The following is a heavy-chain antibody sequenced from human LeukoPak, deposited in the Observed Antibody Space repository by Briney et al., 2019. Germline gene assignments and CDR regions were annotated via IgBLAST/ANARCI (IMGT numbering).Heavy chain of an antibody. CDR1: GGSISPYY. CDR3: ARNSGWYFDY. CDR2: IYYSGST. D-gene: IGHD6-19*01. V-gene: IGHV4-59*08. J-gene: IGHJ4*02. Sequence: SETLSLTCTVSGGSISPYYWNWIRQPPGKGLEWIGYIYYSGSTNYNPSLKSRVTISVDTSKNQFSLKLSSVTAADTAVYYCARNSGWYFDYWGQGTLVTVPS.